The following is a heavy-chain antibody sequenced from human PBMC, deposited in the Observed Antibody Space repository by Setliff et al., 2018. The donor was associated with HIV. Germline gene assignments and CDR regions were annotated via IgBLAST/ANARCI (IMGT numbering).Heavy chain of an antibody. CDR3: ARGSCSGCYLSDY. J-gene: IGHJ4*02. V-gene: IGHV1-3*01. Sequence: ASVKVSCKASGGTSNTNAIHWVRQAPGQRLEWMGYINAGDDNTRYSEKFQGRVTITRDTSANTAYMELSSLRSEDTAVYYCARGSCSGCYLSDYWGLGTLVTVSS. CDR1: GGTSNTNA. CDR2: INAGDDNT. D-gene: IGHD6-19*01.